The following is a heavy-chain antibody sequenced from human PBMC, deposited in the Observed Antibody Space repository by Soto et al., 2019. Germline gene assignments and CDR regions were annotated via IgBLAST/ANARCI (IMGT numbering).Heavy chain of an antibody. J-gene: IGHJ4*02. V-gene: IGHV4-59*01. CDR1: GGSISGYF. CDR3: ARAGTTIVPLAQ. Sequence: PSETLSLTCTVSGGSISGYFWNWIRQPPGKGLEWIGYMSYSGSTNYNPSLTSRVTISVDTSKNQFSLKLSSVTAADTAVYYCARAGTTIVPLAQWGQGTLVTESS. CDR2: MSYSGST. D-gene: IGHD1-1*01.